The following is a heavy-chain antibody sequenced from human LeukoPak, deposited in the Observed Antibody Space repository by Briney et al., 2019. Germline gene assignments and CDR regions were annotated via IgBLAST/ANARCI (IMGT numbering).Heavy chain of an antibody. CDR1: EFTVSDTY. J-gene: IGHJ4*02. CDR2: TYGDGSG. V-gene: IGHV3-53*01. Sequence: HPGGSLRPSCAASEFTVSDTYMIWVRQAPGRGMEWVSVTYGDGSGYYADSVRGRFTISRDKSKNTVYLQMNSLRAEDTAVYYCASRPSGNYPYPYFDYWGQGTLVTVSS. D-gene: IGHD3-16*02. CDR3: ASRPSGNYPYPYFDY.